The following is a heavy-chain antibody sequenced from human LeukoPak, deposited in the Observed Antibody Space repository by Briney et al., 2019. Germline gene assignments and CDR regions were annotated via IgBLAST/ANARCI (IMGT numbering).Heavy chain of an antibody. Sequence: PGGSLRLSCAASGFTFSSYGMHWVRQAPGKGLEWVAVISYDGSNKYYADSVKGRFTISRDNSKNTLYLQMNSLRAEDTAVYYCASPGGSCLKWGDCFDYWGQGTLVTVSS. CDR1: GFTFSSYG. D-gene: IGHD2-15*01. J-gene: IGHJ4*02. V-gene: IGHV3-30*03. CDR2: ISYDGSNK. CDR3: ASPGGSCLKWGDCFDY.